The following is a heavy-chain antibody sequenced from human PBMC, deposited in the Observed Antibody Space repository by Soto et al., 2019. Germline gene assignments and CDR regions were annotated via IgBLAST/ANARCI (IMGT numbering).Heavy chain of an antibody. Sequence: SLRLSCSSSLFTLSDHYVCLVLHSPGEGLEWFGRTRNKANSYRTEYAASVKGRFTISRDDSKNSLYLQMNSLKTEDTAVYYCARISYQYYYMEVWGKGTTVTVSS. CDR1: LFTLSDHY. J-gene: IGHJ6*03. CDR2: TRNKANSYRT. CDR3: ARISYQYYYMEV. D-gene: IGHD3-3*01. V-gene: IGHV3-72*01.